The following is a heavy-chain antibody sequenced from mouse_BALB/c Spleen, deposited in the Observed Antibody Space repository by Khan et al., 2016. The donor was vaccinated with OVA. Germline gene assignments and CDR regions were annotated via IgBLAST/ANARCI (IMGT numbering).Heavy chain of an antibody. J-gene: IGHJ1*01. Sequence: EVQLVASGGGLVQPGGSRKLSCAASGFTFSSFGMHWVRQAPKQGLAWVAYMSSGSSTIYYVDTVTGRSTISRDNPKNTLFLQRTSRRSEYKAMYYCARSGGNFHWYFDVWGAGTSVTVSS. V-gene: IGHV5-17*02. D-gene: IGHD2-1*01. CDR2: MSSGSSTI. CDR3: ARSGGNFHWYFDV. CDR1: GFTFSSFG.